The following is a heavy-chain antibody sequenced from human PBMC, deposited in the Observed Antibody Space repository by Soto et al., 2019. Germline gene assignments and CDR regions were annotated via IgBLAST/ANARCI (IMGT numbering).Heavy chain of an antibody. Sequence: EVQLLESGGGLVQPGGSLRLSCAASGFTFISYAMSWVRQAPGKGLEWVSAIIGSGGSTYYADSVKGRFTISRDNSKMTLYLQMNSLRAEDTAVYYCAKTVYYDFWSGPSRFDYWGQGTLVTVSS. CDR3: AKTVYYDFWSGPSRFDY. D-gene: IGHD3-3*01. CDR1: GFTFISYA. V-gene: IGHV3-23*01. CDR2: IIGSGGST. J-gene: IGHJ4*02.